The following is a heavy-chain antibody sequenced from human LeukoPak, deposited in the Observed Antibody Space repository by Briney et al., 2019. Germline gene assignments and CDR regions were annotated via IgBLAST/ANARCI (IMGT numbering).Heavy chain of an antibody. Sequence: GGSLRLSCADSGITFSSYSMTWVRQAPGKGLEWVSSISSLSTYINYADSVKGRFTISRDNDKNLLYLQMNSLRAEDTAVYYCARDGQVPGAVNYYNMDVWGKGTTVTVS. V-gene: IGHV3-21*06. CDR1: GITFSSYS. CDR3: ARDGQVPGAVNYYNMDV. J-gene: IGHJ6*03. CDR2: ISSLSTYI. D-gene: IGHD3-10*01.